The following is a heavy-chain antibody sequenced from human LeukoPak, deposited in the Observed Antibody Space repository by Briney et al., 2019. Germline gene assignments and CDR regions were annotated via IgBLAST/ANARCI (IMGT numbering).Heavy chain of an antibody. D-gene: IGHD6-19*01. CDR1: GGSFSGYY. Sequence: SETLSLTCAVYGGSFSGYYWSWIRQPPGKGLEWIGEINHSGSTNYNPSLKSRVTISVDTSKNQFSLKLSSVTAVDTAVYYCARGRRAVAVDYWGQGTLVTVSS. J-gene: IGHJ4*02. CDR2: INHSGST. CDR3: ARGRRAVAVDY. V-gene: IGHV4-34*01.